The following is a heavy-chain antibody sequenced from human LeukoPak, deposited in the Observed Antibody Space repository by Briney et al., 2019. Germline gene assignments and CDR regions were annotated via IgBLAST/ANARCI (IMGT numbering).Heavy chain of an antibody. Sequence: PSETLSLTCAVYGGSFSGYYWSWIRQPPGKGLEWIGEINHSGSTNYNPSLKSRVTISVDTSKNQFSLKLSSVTAADTAVYYCARPFLHPNWFDPWGQGTLVTVSS. V-gene: IGHV4-34*01. D-gene: IGHD2/OR15-2a*01. J-gene: IGHJ5*02. CDR3: ARPFLHPNWFDP. CDR2: INHSGST. CDR1: GGSFSGYY.